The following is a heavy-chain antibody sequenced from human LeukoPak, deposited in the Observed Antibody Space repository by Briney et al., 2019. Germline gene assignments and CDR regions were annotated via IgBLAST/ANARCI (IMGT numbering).Heavy chain of an antibody. J-gene: IGHJ4*02. D-gene: IGHD2-8*02. CDR2: ISKSGST. V-gene: IGHV4-4*07. Sequence: SETLSLTCPVSGGSISGNYWSWIRQPAGKGLEWIGRISKSGSTNYNPSLKSRVTMSVDTAKNQFSLKLSSVTAADTAVYYCARATTGSFYYFDYWGQGTLVTVSS. CDR3: ARATTGSFYYFDY. CDR1: GGSISGNY.